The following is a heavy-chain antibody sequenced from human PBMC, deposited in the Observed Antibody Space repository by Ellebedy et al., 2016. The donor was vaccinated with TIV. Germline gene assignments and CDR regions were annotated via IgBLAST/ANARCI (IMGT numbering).Heavy chain of an antibody. J-gene: IGHJ4*02. D-gene: IGHD3-22*01. Sequence: ASVKVSCKVSGYTFTRYYLYWVRQAPGQGLDWMGIINPTSGDSNYAQQFQGRVTMTRDTSTTPVYMELSSLRSEDTAVYYCARGDNYYYDSSGYYYSHWGQGTLVTVSS. CDR3: ARGDNYYYDSSGYYYSH. V-gene: IGHV1-46*01. CDR2: INPTSGDS. CDR1: GYTFTRYY.